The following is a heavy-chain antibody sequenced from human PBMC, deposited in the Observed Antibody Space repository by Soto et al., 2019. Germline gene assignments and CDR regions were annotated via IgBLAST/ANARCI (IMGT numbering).Heavy chain of an antibody. CDR2: ISYDGSNK. CDR1: GFTFSSYA. CDR3: ARESITMVRGVLHYFDY. J-gene: IGHJ4*02. V-gene: IGHV3-30-3*01. Sequence: PGGSLRLSCAASGFTFSSYAMHWVRQAPGNGLEWVAVISYDGSNKYYADSVKGRFTISRDNSKNTLYLQMNSLRAEDTAVYYCARESITMVRGVLHYFDYWGQGTLVTVSS. D-gene: IGHD3-10*01.